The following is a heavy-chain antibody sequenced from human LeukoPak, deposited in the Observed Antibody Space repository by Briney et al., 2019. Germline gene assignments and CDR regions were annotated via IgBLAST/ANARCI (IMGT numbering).Heavy chain of an antibody. CDR2: TYYRSKWYK. V-gene: IGHV6-1*01. D-gene: IGHD5/OR15-5a*01. J-gene: IGHJ4*02. CDR1: GGSVSSNSAA. CDR3: ARDFYSGVYRLDY. Sequence: SQTLSLTCAISGGSVSSNSAAWNWIRQSPSRGLEWLGRTYYRSKWYKDYAESVKSRITINPDTSKNQFSLQLNSVTPEDTAVYYCARDFYSGVYRLDYWGQGTLVTVSS.